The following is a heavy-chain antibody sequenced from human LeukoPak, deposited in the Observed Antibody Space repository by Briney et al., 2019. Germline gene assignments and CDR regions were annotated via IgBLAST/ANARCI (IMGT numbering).Heavy chain of an antibody. Sequence: SETLSLTCTVSGGSVSSSSYYWGWIRQPPGKGLEWIGTIYYSGNTYYNPSLKSRVTISVDTSKHQFSLTLSSVTVADTAIYYCARQEGASSTSFYGMDVWGQGTTVTVSS. CDR2: IYYSGNT. V-gene: IGHV4-39*01. CDR1: GGSVSSSSYY. D-gene: IGHD6-6*01. CDR3: ARQEGASSTSFYGMDV. J-gene: IGHJ6*02.